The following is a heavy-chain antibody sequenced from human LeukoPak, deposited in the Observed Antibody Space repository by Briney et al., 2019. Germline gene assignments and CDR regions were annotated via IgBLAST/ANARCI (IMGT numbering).Heavy chain of an antibody. D-gene: IGHD2-21*01. CDR1: GYTFTSYA. CDR2: INAGNGNT. V-gene: IGHV1-3*01. Sequence: GASVKVSCKASGYTFTSYAMHWVRQAPGQRLEWMGWINAGNGNTKYSQKFQGRVTITRDTSASTAYMELSSLRSEDTAAYYCARLFNPGAFFDYWGQGTLVTVSS. J-gene: IGHJ4*02. CDR3: ARLFNPGAFFDY.